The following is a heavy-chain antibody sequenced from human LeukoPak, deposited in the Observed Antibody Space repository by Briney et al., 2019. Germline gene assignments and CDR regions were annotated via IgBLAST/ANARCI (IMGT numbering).Heavy chain of an antibody. V-gene: IGHV4-31*03. D-gene: IGHD2-21*02. CDR2: IHYTGST. J-gene: IGHJ4*02. CDR1: GASISSGTYY. CDR3: ARGGLGTAMEY. Sequence: SQTLSLTCTVSGASISSGTYYWSWIRQHPGKGPEWIGYIHYTGSTYYNPSLESRVTMSVYRSENQFSLNLSAVSAADTAVYYCARGGLGTAMEYWGQGKLVFVSS.